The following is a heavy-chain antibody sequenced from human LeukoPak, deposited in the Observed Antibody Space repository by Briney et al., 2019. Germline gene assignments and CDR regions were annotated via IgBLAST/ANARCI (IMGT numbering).Heavy chain of an antibody. J-gene: IGHJ4*02. CDR1: GFTFDDYG. CDR2: INWNGGST. Sequence: RPGGSLRLSCAASGFTFDDYGMSWVRQAPGKGLEWVSGINWNGGSTGYADSVKGRFTISGDNAKNSLYLQMNSLRAEDTALYYCARSPAATAQGPFDYWGQGTLVTVSS. V-gene: IGHV3-20*04. D-gene: IGHD2-2*01. CDR3: ARSPAATAQGPFDY.